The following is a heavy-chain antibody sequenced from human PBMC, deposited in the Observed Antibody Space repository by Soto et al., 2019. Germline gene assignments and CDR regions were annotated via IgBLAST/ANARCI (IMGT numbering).Heavy chain of an antibody. CDR3: AGDNYERSGYFDY. D-gene: IGHD3-22*01. Sequence: ASVKVSCKASGYTFASYGISWVRQAPGQGPEWTGWISGYNGKTQYAEKFQGRLTMTTDTSTSAAHMEVRSLRSDDTAVYYCAGDNYERSGYFDYWGQGTLVTVSS. CDR1: GYTFASYG. J-gene: IGHJ4*02. V-gene: IGHV1-18*04. CDR2: ISGYNGKT.